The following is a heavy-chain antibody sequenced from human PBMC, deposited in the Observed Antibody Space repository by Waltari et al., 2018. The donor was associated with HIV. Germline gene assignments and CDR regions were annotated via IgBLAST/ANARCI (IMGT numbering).Heavy chain of an antibody. CDR2: ISSSSSYI. CDR1: GFTLSSYS. V-gene: IGHV3-21*01. CDR3: ARVNHYYGMDV. Sequence: EVQLVESGGGLVKPGGSLRISCAASGFTLSSYSMNWVRQAPGQGLGWVSSISSSSSYIYYADSVKGRFTISRDNAKNSLYLQMNSLGAEDTAVYYCARVNHYYGMDVWGQGTTVTVSS. J-gene: IGHJ6*02.